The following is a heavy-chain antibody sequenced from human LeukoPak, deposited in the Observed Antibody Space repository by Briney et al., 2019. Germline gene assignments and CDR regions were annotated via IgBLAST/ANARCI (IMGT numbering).Heavy chain of an antibody. CDR3: ARGGRYSGSYYPSRY. Sequence: KSSQTLSLTCTVSGGSISSGDYYWSWIRQPPGKGLEWIGYIYYSGSTYYNPSLKSRVTISVDTSKNQFSLKLSSVTAADTAVYYCARGGRYSGSYYPSRYWGQGTLVTVSS. V-gene: IGHV4-30-4*08. CDR2: IYYSGST. D-gene: IGHD1-26*01. CDR1: GGSISSGDYY. J-gene: IGHJ4*02.